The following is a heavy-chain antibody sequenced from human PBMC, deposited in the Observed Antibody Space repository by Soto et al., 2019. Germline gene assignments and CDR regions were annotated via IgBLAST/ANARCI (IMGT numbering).Heavy chain of an antibody. CDR2: IWYDGSNK. D-gene: IGHD6-6*01. V-gene: IGHV3-33*01. J-gene: IGHJ6*02. Sequence: GGSLRLSCAASGFTFSSYGMHWVRQAPGKGLEWVAVIWYDGSNKYYADSVKGRFTISRDNSKNTLYLQMNSLRAEDTAVYYCARDFFPRVDPLIAARPNYGMDVWGQGTTVTVSS. CDR3: ARDFFPRVDPLIAARPNYGMDV. CDR1: GFTFSSYG.